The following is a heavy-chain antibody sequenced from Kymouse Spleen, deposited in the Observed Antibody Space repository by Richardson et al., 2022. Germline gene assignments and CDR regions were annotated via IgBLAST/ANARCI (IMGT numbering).Heavy chain of an antibody. Sequence: QVQLQQWGAGLLKPSETLSLTCAVYGGSFSGYYWSWIRQPPGKGLEWIGEINHSGSTNYNPSLKSRVTISVDTSKNQFSLKLSSVTAADTAVYYCARRLDSSSWYYFDYWGQGTLVTVSS. CDR1: GGSFSGYY. V-gene: IGHV4-34*01. CDR2: INHSGST. CDR3: ARRLDSSSWYYFDY. D-gene: IGHD6-13*01. J-gene: IGHJ4*02.